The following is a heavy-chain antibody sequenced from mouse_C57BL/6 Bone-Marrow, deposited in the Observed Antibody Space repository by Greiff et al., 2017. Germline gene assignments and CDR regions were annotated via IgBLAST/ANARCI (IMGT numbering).Heavy chain of an antibody. CDR1: GYTFTSYW. J-gene: IGHJ2*01. CDR2: IDPSDSET. Sequence: VQLKQPGAELVRPGSSVKLSCKASGYTFTSYWMHWVKQRPIQGLEWIGNIDPSDSETHYNQKFKDKATLTVDKSSSTAYMQLSSLTSEDSAVYYCARGGWLRLGYWGQGTTLTVSS. V-gene: IGHV1-52*01. D-gene: IGHD2-2*01. CDR3: ARGGWLRLGY.